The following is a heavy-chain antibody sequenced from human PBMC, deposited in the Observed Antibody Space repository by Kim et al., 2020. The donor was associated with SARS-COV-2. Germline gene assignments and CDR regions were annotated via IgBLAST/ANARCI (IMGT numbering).Heavy chain of an antibody. D-gene: IGHD3-9*01. CDR1: GFTFSSYG. J-gene: IGHJ4*02. V-gene: IGHV3-33*01. Sequence: GGSLRLSCAASGFTFSSYGMHWVRQAPGKGLEWVAVIWYDGSNKYYADSVKGRFTISRDNSKNTLYLQMNSLRAEDTAVYYCARDADYDSLDYWGQGTLVTVSS. CDR2: IWYDGSNK. CDR3: ARDADYDSLDY.